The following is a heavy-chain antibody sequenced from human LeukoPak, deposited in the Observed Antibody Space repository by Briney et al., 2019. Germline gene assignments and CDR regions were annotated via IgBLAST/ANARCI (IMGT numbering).Heavy chain of an antibody. CDR2: IWYDGSNK. CDR1: GFTFSKYG. CDR3: ARILLIDYDSSGYSDY. V-gene: IGHV3-33*01. J-gene: IGHJ4*02. Sequence: GGSLRLSCAASGFTFSKYGMHWVRQAPGKGLEWVAVIWYDGSNKYYADSVKGRFTISRDNSKNTLYLQMNSLRAEDTAVYYCARILLIDYDSSGYSDYWGQGTLVTVSS. D-gene: IGHD3-22*01.